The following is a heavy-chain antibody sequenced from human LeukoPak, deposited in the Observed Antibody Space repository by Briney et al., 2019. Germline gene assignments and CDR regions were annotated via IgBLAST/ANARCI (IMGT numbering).Heavy chain of an antibody. J-gene: IGHJ4*02. CDR3: AKDLEYSSGWYGY. CDR1: GFTFDDYA. Sequence: PGRSLRLSCAASGFTFDDYAMHWVRQAPGKGLEWVSGISWNSGSIGYADSVKGRFTISRDNAKNSLYLQMNSLRAEDTAVYYCAKDLEYSSGWYGYWGQGTLVTVSS. V-gene: IGHV3-9*01. CDR2: ISWNSGSI. D-gene: IGHD6-19*01.